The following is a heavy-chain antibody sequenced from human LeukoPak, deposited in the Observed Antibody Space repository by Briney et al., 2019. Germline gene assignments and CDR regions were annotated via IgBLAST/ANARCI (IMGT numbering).Heavy chain of an antibody. Sequence: PSETLSLTCSVSGDSTSSSGYYWDWIRQPPGKGLEWIGSIHHSGNTNYNPFLKSRVTISADTSKNQFSLKLSSVTAADTAVYYCARPYYYDSRIDPWGQGTLVTVSS. J-gene: IGHJ5*02. CDR3: ARPYYYDSRIDP. CDR1: GDSTSSSGYY. D-gene: IGHD3-22*01. V-gene: IGHV4-39*07. CDR2: IHHSGNT.